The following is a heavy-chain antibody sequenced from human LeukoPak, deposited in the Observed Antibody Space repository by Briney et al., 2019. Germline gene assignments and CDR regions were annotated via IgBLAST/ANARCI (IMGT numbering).Heavy chain of an antibody. D-gene: IGHD3-3*01. CDR3: ARDFGVVTDSDY. J-gene: IGHJ4*02. CDR1: GFTFSSYS. Sequence: VGSLRLSCAASGFTFSSYSMNWVRQAPGKGLEWVSSISSSSSYIYYADSVKGRFTISRDNAKNSLYLQMNSLRAEDTAVYYCARDFGVVTDSDYWGQGTLVTVSS. CDR2: ISSSSSYI. V-gene: IGHV3-21*01.